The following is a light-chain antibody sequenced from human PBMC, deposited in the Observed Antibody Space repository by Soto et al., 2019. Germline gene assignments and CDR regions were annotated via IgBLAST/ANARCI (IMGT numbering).Light chain of an antibody. J-gene: IGKJ1*01. V-gene: IGKV1-5*01. Sequence: DIQMTQSPSTLSGSVGDRVTITCRAIQTISSWLAWYQQKPGKAPKLLIYDASSLESGVPSRFSGSGSGTEFTLTISSLQPDDFATYYCQQYNTYSPERTFGQGTKVDIK. CDR2: DAS. CDR1: QTISSW. CDR3: QQYNTYSPERT.